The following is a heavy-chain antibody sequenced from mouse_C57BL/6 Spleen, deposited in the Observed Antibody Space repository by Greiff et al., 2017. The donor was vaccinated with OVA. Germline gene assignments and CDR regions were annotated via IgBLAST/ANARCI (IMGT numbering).Heavy chain of an antibody. CDR1: GFNIKDYY. J-gene: IGHJ1*03. Sequence: VQLQQSGAELVKPGASVKLSCTASGFNIKDYYMHWVKQRTEQGLEWIGRIDPEDGATKYAPKFQGKATITADTSSNTAYLQLSSLTSEDTAVYYCAFYYGSSYGYFDVWGTGTTVTVSS. D-gene: IGHD1-1*01. CDR3: AFYYGSSYGYFDV. V-gene: IGHV14-2*01. CDR2: IDPEDGAT.